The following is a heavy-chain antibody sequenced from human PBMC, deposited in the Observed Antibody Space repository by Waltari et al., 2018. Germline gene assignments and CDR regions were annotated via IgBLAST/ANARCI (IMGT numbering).Heavy chain of an antibody. CDR1: GGTFSSYA. CDR2: IIPIFGTA. Sequence: QVQLVQSGAEVKKPGSSVKVSCKASGGTFSSYAISWVRQAPGQGLEWMGRIIPIFGTANYAQKFQGRVTITADKSTSTAYMELSSLRSEDTAVYYCARGRALEWFRAKYYYYGMDVWGQGTTVTVSS. V-gene: IGHV1-69*08. D-gene: IGHD3-3*01. CDR3: ARGRALEWFRAKYYYYGMDV. J-gene: IGHJ6*02.